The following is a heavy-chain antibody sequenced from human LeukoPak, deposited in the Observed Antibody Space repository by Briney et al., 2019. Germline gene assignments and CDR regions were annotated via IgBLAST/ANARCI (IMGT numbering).Heavy chain of an antibody. CDR1: GYTLTELS. D-gene: IGHD7-27*01. V-gene: IGHV1-24*01. CDR3: ATNPPTFWGKTSY. J-gene: IGHJ4*02. CDR2: FDPEDGET. Sequence: GASVKVSCKVSGYTLTELSMHWVRQAPGKGLEWMGGFDPEDGETICAQKFQGRVTMTEDTSTDTAYMELSSLRSEDTAVYYCATNPPTFWGKTSYWGQGTLVTVSS.